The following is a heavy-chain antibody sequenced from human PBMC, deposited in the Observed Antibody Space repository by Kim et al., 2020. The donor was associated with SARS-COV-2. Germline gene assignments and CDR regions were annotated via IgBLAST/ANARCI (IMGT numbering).Heavy chain of an antibody. Sequence: ASVKVSCKASGYTFTNNHIHWVRQAPGQGLEWMGSIGPRSSRADYAPQFQGRVTMTTDTSTSTGYMELSSLRSEDTAVYYCARTLEGAGVDYWGQGTLVSVSS. CDR1: GYTFTNNH. CDR2: IGPRSSRA. CDR3: ARTLEGAGVDY. V-gene: IGHV1-46*01. J-gene: IGHJ4*02. D-gene: IGHD6-19*01.